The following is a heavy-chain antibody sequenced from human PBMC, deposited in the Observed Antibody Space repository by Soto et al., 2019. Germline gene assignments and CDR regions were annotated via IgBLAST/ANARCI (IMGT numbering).Heavy chain of an antibody. CDR3: ATDRPRRTSGYFFDY. CDR1: GFTFSTYA. Sequence: EVQLLESGGKLVQPGGSLTLSCAASGFTFSTYAMAWVRQAPGKGLEWVSGVSASGLNTDYADPVKGRFYISRDNSKNTVSLHMNSLRAEDTVLYYCATDRPRRTSGYFFDYCGQGTPVTVSS. D-gene: IGHD1-1*01. J-gene: IGHJ4*02. CDR2: VSASGLNT. V-gene: IGHV3-23*01.